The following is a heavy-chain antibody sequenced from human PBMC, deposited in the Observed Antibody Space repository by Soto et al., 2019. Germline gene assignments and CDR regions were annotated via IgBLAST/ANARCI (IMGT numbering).Heavy chain of an antibody. CDR1: GYSFTSYW. D-gene: IGHD2-2*01. Sequence: GESLKISCKGSGYSFTSYWIGWVRQMPGKGLEWMGIIYPGDSDTRYSPSFQGQVTISADKSISTAYLQWSSLKASDTAMYYCARQSTRSTRPLGDFDYWGQGTLVTVSS. J-gene: IGHJ4*01. CDR2: IYPGDSDT. V-gene: IGHV5-51*01. CDR3: ARQSTRSTRPLGDFDY.